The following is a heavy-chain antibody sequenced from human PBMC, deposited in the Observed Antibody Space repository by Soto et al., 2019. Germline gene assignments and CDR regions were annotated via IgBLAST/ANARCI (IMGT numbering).Heavy chain of an antibody. J-gene: IGHJ6*02. V-gene: IGHV4-30-2*01. Sequence: GLEWIGYIYYNGNTDYNPSLKSRVIISIDRSKNQFSLKLTSVTAADTAVYYCAGVPGYCSGGSCYYALDVWGQGTTVTVSS. CDR2: IYYNGNT. D-gene: IGHD2-15*01. CDR3: AGVPGYCSGGSCYYALDV.